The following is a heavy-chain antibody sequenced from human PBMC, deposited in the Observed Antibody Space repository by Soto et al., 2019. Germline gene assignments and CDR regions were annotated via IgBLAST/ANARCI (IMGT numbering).Heavy chain of an antibody. CDR3: ARDRVAGIWGDAFDI. D-gene: IGHD3-16*01. Sequence: QVPLVQSGTEVKKPGASVKVSCKTSGYTFTNHEINWVRQAPGQGLEWMGWINPYNANTNYAQKLQGRVTMTTDTSTTTAYMDLRSLTSDDTAVYYCARDRVAGIWGDAFDIWGQGTVVTVSS. CDR1: GYTFTNHE. V-gene: IGHV1-18*04. J-gene: IGHJ3*02. CDR2: INPYNANT.